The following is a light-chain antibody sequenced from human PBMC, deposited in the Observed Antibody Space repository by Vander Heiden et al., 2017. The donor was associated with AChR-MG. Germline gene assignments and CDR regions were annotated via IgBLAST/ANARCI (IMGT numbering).Light chain of an antibody. J-gene: IGKJ4*01. CDR3: LQYNSYPVT. CDR2: DAS. Sequence: IQPTHSPSSLSASVGDRVTITCRASQDISSALIWYQQKPGKVPKRLIYDASSLLSGVPSRFSGSGSGTEFTLTISSLQPEDFATYHCLQYNSYPVTFGEGTKVEIK. V-gene: IGKV1-13*02. CDR1: QDISSA.